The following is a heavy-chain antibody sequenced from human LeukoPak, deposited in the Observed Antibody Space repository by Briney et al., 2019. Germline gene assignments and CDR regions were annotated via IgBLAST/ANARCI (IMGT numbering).Heavy chain of an antibody. CDR1: GGSISGFH. CDR2: VFYSGGT. J-gene: IGHJ6*02. V-gene: IGHV4-59*12. Sequence: SETLSLTCTVSGGSISGFHWSWIRQPPGKGLEYIGDVFYSGGTNYNSSLKSRLTISVDTSRNQFSLKLTSVTAADTAVYYCARDRRETGYYGMDVWGQGTTVTVFS. D-gene: IGHD1-1*01. CDR3: ARDRRETGYYGMDV.